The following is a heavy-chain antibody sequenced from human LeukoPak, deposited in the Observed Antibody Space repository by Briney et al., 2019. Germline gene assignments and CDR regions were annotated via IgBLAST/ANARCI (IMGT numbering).Heavy chain of an antibody. CDR3: ARGPRRFLEWFPPAGYYYYGMDV. V-gene: IGHV1-2*02. Sequence: ASVKVSCKASGYTLTGYYMHWVRQAPGQGLEWMGWINPNSGGTNYAQKFQGRVTMTRDTSISTAYMELSRLRSDDTAVYYCARGPRRFLEWFPPAGYYYYGMDVWGQGTTVTVSS. CDR2: INPNSGGT. J-gene: IGHJ6*02. D-gene: IGHD3-3*01. CDR1: GYTLTGYY.